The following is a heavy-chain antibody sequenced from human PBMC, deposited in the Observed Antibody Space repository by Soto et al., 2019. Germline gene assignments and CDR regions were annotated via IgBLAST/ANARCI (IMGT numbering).Heavy chain of an antibody. CDR1: GITFNTYY. D-gene: IGHD3-22*01. J-gene: IGHJ4*02. Sequence: EVQMVESGGGLVKPGGSLRLSCAASGITFNTYYMNWVRQAPGKGLEWVSSISSDDSHVFYGDSAKGRFTISRDNAKNSLYLQMNSLTAEDTAVYYCAGTDDSLDYWGRGTLVTVSS. CDR2: ISSDDSHV. V-gene: IGHV3-21*01. CDR3: AGTDDSLDY.